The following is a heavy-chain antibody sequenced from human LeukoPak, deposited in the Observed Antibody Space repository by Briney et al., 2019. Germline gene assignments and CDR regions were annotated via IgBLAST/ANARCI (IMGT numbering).Heavy chain of an antibody. CDR3: AREIRGYYAAY. J-gene: IGHJ4*02. V-gene: IGHV3-30*04. Sequence: GGALRLSCAASGFSFVKYAMHWVGQAPGKGRDWLELISYAGSFQSYADSVTGRLTISRDSSTNTVSPQMNSLRDEDKAMYYCAREIRGYYAAYWGQGILVTVSS. CDR1: GFSFVKYA. D-gene: IGHD3-3*01. CDR2: ISYAGSFQ.